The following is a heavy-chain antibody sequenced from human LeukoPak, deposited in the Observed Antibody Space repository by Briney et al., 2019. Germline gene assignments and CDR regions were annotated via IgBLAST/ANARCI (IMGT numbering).Heavy chain of an antibody. D-gene: IGHD6-6*01. V-gene: IGHV3-9*03. CDR1: GFTFDDYA. Sequence: GRSLRLSCAASGFTFDDYAMHWVRQAPGKGLEWVSGISWNSGSIGYADSVKGRFTISRDNAMNSLYLQMNSLRAEDMALYYCAKAQSSSLIRFAFDIWGQGTMVTVSS. CDR2: ISWNSGSI. CDR3: AKAQSSSLIRFAFDI. J-gene: IGHJ3*02.